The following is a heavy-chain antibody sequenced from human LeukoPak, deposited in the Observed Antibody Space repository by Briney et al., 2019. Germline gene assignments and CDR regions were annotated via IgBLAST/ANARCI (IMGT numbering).Heavy chain of an antibody. CDR2: IYYSGST. CDR3: ARLSLDSSGYKYYFDY. Sequence: SETLSLTCTVSGGSISSYYWSWIRQPPGKGLEWIGYIYYSGSTNYNPSLKSRVTISVDTSKNQFSLKLSSVTAVDTAVYYCARLSLDSSGYKYYFDYWGQGTLVTVSS. V-gene: IGHV4-59*01. D-gene: IGHD3-22*01. J-gene: IGHJ4*02. CDR1: GGSISSYY.